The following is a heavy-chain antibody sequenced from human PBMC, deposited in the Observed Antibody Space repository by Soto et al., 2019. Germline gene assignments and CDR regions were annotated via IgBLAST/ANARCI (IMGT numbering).Heavy chain of an antibody. V-gene: IGHV3-9*01. CDR3: AKWASSVVTPVGHFDY. J-gene: IGHJ4*02. CDR2: ISWNSGSI. D-gene: IGHD2-21*02. Sequence: PGGSLRLSCAASGFTFDDYAMHWVRQAPGKGLEWVSGISWNSGSIGYADSVKGRFTISRDNAKNSLYLQMNSLRAEDTALYYCAKWASSVVTPVGHFDYWGQGTLVTVSS. CDR1: GFTFDDYA.